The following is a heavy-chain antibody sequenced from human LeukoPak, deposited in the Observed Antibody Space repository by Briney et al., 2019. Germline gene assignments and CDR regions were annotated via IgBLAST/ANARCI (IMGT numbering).Heavy chain of an antibody. Sequence: GGSLRLSCSASGFTFSSYAMHWVSHAPGKGLEWVSHISSSGSTTYYADSVKGRFTISRDNAKNSLYLQMNSLRAEDTAVYYCARDLLSFGVVIPMDHWGQGTLVTVSS. J-gene: IGHJ4*02. V-gene: IGHV3-48*03. CDR3: ARDLLSFGVVIPMDH. CDR1: GFTFSSYA. D-gene: IGHD3-3*01. CDR2: ISSSGSTT.